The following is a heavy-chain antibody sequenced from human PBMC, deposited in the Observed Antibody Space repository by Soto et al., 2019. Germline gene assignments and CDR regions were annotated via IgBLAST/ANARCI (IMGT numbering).Heavy chain of an antibody. CDR2: IIPIFGTA. Sequence: SVKVSCKASGGTFSSYAISWVRQAPGQGLEWMGGIIPIFGTANYAQKFQGRVTITADKSTSTAYMELSSLRSEDTAVYYCARDYYDSRGGMDVWGQGTTVTVSS. CDR3: ARDYYDSRGGMDV. CDR1: GGTFSSYA. D-gene: IGHD3-22*01. V-gene: IGHV1-69*06. J-gene: IGHJ6*02.